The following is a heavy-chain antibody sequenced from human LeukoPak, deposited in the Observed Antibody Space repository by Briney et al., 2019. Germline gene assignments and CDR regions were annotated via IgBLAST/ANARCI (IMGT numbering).Heavy chain of an antibody. CDR1: GITFSGAW. CDR2: INDDGSFR. D-gene: IGHD3-10*01. V-gene: IGHV3-74*01. J-gene: IGHJ1*01. Sequence: GGALRLSCAASGITFSGAWMHWVRQAPGKGLVWVSRINDDGSFRRYANSVKGRFTISRDNAKNTLFLQMDSLRAEDTAVYYCARVSGPGMNEYYHLWGQGTLVTVSS. CDR3: ARVSGPGMNEYYHL.